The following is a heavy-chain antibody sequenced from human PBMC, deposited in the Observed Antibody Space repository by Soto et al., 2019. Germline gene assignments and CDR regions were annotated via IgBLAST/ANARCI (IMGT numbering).Heavy chain of an antibody. CDR3: ATERRASH. Sequence: PGGSLRLSCAASGFSFSDFYMNWIRQAPGKGLEWISYITNIGSNIYYADSVKGRFTISRDNAKNSLYLQMNSLRAEDTAIYFCATERRASHWGQGTLVTVPS. CDR2: ITNIGSNI. CDR1: GFSFSDFY. V-gene: IGHV3-11*01. J-gene: IGHJ4*02.